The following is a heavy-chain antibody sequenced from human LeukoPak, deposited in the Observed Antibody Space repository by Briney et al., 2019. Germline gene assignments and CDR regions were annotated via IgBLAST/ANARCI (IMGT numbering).Heavy chain of an antibody. CDR1: GFTFSSYA. J-gene: IGHJ4*01. D-gene: IGHD6-13*01. V-gene: IGHV3-23*01. CDR2: ISTNGGST. Sequence: GGSLRLSCAASGFTFSSYAMSWVRQAPGEGLEWVSAISTNGGSTYFADSVKGRFTITRDNSKNTLSLEMNSLRPEDTAVYYCVKGSAGSRPHYFDYWGHGTLLTVSS. CDR3: VKGSAGSRPHYFDY.